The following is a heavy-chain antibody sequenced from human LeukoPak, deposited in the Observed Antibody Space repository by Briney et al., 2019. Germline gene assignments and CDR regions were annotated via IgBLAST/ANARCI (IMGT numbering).Heavy chain of an antibody. CDR2: ISSSSTYI. D-gene: IGHD5-18*01. J-gene: IGHJ4*02. Sequence: GGSLRLSCAASGFTFSDYSMNWVRQAPGKGLEWVSPISSSSTYIFYADSLKGRFTISRDNAKNSLYLQMDSLRAEDTAVYYCARSNMDTAMITRSIGVWGQGTLVTASS. CDR3: ARSNMDTAMITRSIGV. CDR1: GFTFSDYS. V-gene: IGHV3-21*01.